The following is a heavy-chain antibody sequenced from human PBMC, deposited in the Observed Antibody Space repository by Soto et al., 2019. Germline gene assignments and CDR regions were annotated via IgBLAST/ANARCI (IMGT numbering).Heavy chain of an antibody. D-gene: IGHD2-2*01. CDR1: GYTFTSYG. Sequence: QVPLVQSGAEVKKPGASVKVSCKASGYTFTSYGISWVRQAPGQGLEWMGWISAYNGNTNYAQKLQGRVTMTTDTSTRTADLELRSLRSDDTAVYYCARDHEDIVVVPAAYNDYWGQGTLVTVSS. V-gene: IGHV1-18*01. J-gene: IGHJ4*02. CDR3: ARDHEDIVVVPAAYNDY. CDR2: ISAYNGNT.